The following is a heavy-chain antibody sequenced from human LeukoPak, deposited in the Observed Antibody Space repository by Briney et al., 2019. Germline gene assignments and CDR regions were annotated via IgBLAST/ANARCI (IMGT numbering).Heavy chain of an antibody. CDR3: ARPRNFYGSGSFSHVYDAIDI. D-gene: IGHD3-10*01. CDR1: GYSISSGYY. CDR2: IYHYGTT. Sequence: SETLSLTCTVSGYSISSGYYWGWIRQPPGKGLEWIASIYHYGTTYYNPSLKSRVTISVDTSKNQFSLEVNSVTAADTAVYFCARPRNFYGSGSFSHVYDAIDIWGQGTMVTVSS. V-gene: IGHV4-38-2*02. J-gene: IGHJ3*02.